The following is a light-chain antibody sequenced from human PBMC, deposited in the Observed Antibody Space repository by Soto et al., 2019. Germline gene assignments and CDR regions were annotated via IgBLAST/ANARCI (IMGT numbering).Light chain of an antibody. Sequence: DIQMTQSPSSLSASVGDRLTLTCQASQDIRDSLLWYQVKPGNAPQLLMFDASKLETGVPSRFSGSGSGKDFTFTITSLQPEDVATYYCQQYASLPLTFGGGTKVEIK. V-gene: IGKV1-33*01. CDR3: QQYASLPLT. CDR2: DAS. J-gene: IGKJ4*01. CDR1: QDIRDS.